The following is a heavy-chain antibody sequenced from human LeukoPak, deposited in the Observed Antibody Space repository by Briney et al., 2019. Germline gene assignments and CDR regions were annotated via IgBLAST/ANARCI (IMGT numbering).Heavy chain of an antibody. CDR1: GGSISSSIYY. CDR3: ARFSITMVRGVTTYDAFDI. CDR2: IYYSGST. Sequence: PSETLSLTCSVSGGSISSSIYYWGRIRQPPGKGLEWIGSIYYSGSTYYNPSLKSRVTISVDTSKNQFSLKLSSVTAADTAVYYCARFSITMVRGVTTYDAFDIWGQGTMVTVSS. V-gene: IGHV4-39*07. D-gene: IGHD3-10*01. J-gene: IGHJ3*02.